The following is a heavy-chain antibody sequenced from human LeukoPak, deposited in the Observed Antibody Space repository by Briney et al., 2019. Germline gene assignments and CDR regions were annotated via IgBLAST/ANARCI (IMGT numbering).Heavy chain of an antibody. J-gene: IGHJ4*02. CDR2: INPGGGST. D-gene: IGHD3-22*01. CDR3: ARDDSSGYYREYYFDY. CDR1: GYTFTSYY. V-gene: IGHV1-46*01. Sequence: GASVKVSCKASGYTFTSYYMHWVRQAPGQGLEWMGIINPGGGSTSYAQKFQGRVTMTRDTSTSTVYMELSSLRSEDTAVYYCARDDSSGYYREYYFDYWGQGTLVTVSS.